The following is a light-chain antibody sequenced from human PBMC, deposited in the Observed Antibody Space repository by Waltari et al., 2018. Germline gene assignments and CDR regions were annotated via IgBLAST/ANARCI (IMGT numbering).Light chain of an antibody. V-gene: IGLV1-44*01. CDR2: SND. Sequence: QSVLTQPPSASETSGQRVTISCSGCSSNIGSKTVKWYQQLPGTAPKLLIYSNDKRPSGVPERFSGSKSGTSASLAISGLQSEDEAEYYCAAWDDSLNAVVFGGGTKVTVL. CDR1: SSNIGSKT. CDR3: AAWDDSLNAVV. J-gene: IGLJ2*01.